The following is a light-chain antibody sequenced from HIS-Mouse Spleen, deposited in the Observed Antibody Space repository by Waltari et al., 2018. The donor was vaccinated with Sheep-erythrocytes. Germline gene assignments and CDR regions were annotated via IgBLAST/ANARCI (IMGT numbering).Light chain of an antibody. Sequence: DIQMTQSPSSLSASVGDRGTITCQASQDISNSLNWYQQKPGKAPKRLIYDASTLDTGVPSRFSGSGSGTDFTFTISSLQPEDIATYYCQQYDNLLTFGGGTKVEIK. CDR3: QQYDNLLT. J-gene: IGKJ4*01. V-gene: IGKV1-33*01. CDR2: DAS. CDR1: QDISNS.